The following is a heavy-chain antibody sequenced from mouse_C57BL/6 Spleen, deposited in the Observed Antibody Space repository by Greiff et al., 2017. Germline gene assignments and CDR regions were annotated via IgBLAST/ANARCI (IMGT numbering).Heavy chain of an antibody. CDR2: IDPDTGGT. D-gene: IGHD2-5*01. CDR1: GYTFTDYE. V-gene: IGHV1-15*01. CDR3: TPICYSKGDYYDMDY. J-gene: IGHJ4*01. Sequence: QVQLQQSGAELVRPGASVTLSCKASGYTFTDYEMHWVKQTPVHGLEWIGAIDPDTGGTAYNQTFKGKAILTADKSSSTAYIELRSLTSEDSAVYYCTPICYSKGDYYDMDYWGQGTSVTVSS.